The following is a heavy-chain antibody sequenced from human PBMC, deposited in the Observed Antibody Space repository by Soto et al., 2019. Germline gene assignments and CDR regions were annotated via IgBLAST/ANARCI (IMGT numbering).Heavy chain of an antibody. CDR3: ARHLGPVAARGRVEVPGGRFDP. J-gene: IGHJ5*02. V-gene: IGHV4-39*01. CDR1: GGSISSSSYY. CDR2: IYHSGST. D-gene: IGHD6-6*01. Sequence: SETLSLTCTVSGGSISSSSYYWGWIRQPPGKGLEWIGSIYHSGSTYYNPSLKSRVTISVDTSKNQFSLKLSSVTAADTAVYYCARHLGPVAARGRVEVPGGRFDPWGQGTLVTVSS.